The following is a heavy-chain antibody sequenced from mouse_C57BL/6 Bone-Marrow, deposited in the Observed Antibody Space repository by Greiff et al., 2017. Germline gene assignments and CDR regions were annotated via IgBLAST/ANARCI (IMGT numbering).Heavy chain of an antibody. D-gene: IGHD1-1*01. CDR3: ARKGIYGSIYYFDY. J-gene: IGHJ2*01. CDR1: GYTFTSYG. V-gene: IGHV1-81*01. Sequence: QVQLQQSGAELARPGASVKLSCKASGYTFTSYGISWVKQRTGQGLEWIGEIYPRSGNTYYNEKFKGKATLTADKSSSTAYMVLRSLTSEDSAVYFCARKGIYGSIYYFDYWGQGTTLTVSS. CDR2: IYPRSGNT.